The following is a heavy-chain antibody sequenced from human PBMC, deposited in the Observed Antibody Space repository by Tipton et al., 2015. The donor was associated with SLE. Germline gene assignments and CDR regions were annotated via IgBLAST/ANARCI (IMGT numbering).Heavy chain of an antibody. CDR2: IYYSGRT. CDR3: ARRRFQSASDS. D-gene: IGHD2-21*01. V-gene: IGHV4-39*07. CDR1: GGSISTSNNY. J-gene: IGHJ4*02. Sequence: TLSLTCTVSGGSISTSNNYWDWIRQPPGKRLEWIGTIYYSGRTDYSPSLKSRVTMSVDTSMNQFSLKLFSVTAADTAVYYCARRRFQSASDSWGQGILVTVSS.